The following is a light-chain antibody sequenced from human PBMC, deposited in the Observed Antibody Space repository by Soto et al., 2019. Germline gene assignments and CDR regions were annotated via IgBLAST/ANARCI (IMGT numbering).Light chain of an antibody. V-gene: IGLV2-14*03. Sequence: QSALTQRASVSGSPGQSITISCTGTSSDVGAYNYVSWYQQHPGKAPKLMIYDVSNRPSGVSNRFSGSKSGNTASLTISGLQAEDEADYYCTSYTTGSTPVFGTGTKLTVL. J-gene: IGLJ1*01. CDR2: DVS. CDR3: TSYTTGSTPV. CDR1: SSDVGAYNY.